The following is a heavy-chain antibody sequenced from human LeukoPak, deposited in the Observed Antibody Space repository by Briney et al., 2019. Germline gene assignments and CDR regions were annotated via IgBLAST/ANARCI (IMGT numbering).Heavy chain of an antibody. D-gene: IGHD2-15*01. CDR1: GYTFTTYP. V-gene: IGHV1-18*01. CDR3: ARGTRYCSGGSCYFGTYYFDY. CDR2: ISAYNGNT. J-gene: IGHJ4*02. Sequence: GASVRVSCKASGYTFTTYPISWVRQAPGQGLEWMGWISAYNGNTNYAQKLQGRVTMTTDTSTSTAYMELRSLRSDDTAVYYCARGTRYCSGGSCYFGTYYFDYWGQGTLVTVSS.